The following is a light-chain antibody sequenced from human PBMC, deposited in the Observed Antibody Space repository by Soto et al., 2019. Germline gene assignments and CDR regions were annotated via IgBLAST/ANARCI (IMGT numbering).Light chain of an antibody. CDR1: QSVLYSSNTKNY. J-gene: IGKJ4*01. CDR3: QQYYSNALT. Sequence: DIVMTQSPDSLAVSLGERATINCKSSQSVLYSSNTKNYLAWYQQKQGQPPKLLIYWASTRESGVPDRFSGSGSGTDFALTISSLQAEDVAVYYCQQYYSNALTFGGGTKVEIK. V-gene: IGKV4-1*01. CDR2: WAS.